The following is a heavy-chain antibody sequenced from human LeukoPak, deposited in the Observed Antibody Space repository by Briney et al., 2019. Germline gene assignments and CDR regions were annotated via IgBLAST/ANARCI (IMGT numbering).Heavy chain of an antibody. V-gene: IGHV4-31*03. CDR2: IYYSGST. D-gene: IGHD3-9*01. CDR1: GGSISSGGYY. Sequence: SQTLSLTCTVSGGSISSGGYYWSWIRQHPGKGLEWIGYIYYSGSTYYNPSLKSRVTISVDTSKNQFSLKLSSVTAADTAVYYCAREVIRYPYYYGMDVWGQGTTVTVSS. CDR3: AREVIRYPYYYGMDV. J-gene: IGHJ6*02.